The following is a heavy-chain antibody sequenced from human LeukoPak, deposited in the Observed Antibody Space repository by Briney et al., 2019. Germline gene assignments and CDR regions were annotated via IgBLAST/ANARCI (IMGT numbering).Heavy chain of an antibody. CDR2: IKQDGSEK. J-gene: IGHJ4*02. CDR3: ARVQGSSGPGIFEY. V-gene: IGHV3-7*01. CDR1: GFTFSNYW. D-gene: IGHD6-19*01. Sequence: GGSLRLSCAASGFTFSNYWMSWVRQAPGKGLEWVANIKQDGSEKFYVDSVKGRLTISRDNAKNSLYLQMNSLRVEDTAVYYCARVQGSSGPGIFEYWGQGTLVTVSS.